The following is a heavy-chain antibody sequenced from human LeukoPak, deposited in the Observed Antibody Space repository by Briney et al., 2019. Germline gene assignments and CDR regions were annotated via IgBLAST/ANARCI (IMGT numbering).Heavy chain of an antibody. CDR2: ISSSSSSI. J-gene: IGHJ4*02. CDR1: GFSFSSYS. V-gene: IGHV3-21*01. Sequence: GGSLRLSCAASGFSFSSYSMNWVRQAPGKGLEWVSSISSSSSSIYYADSVKGRFTISRDNAKNSLCLQMNSLRADDTAVYYCARGGSGNWNAPFDYWGQGTLVTVSS. D-gene: IGHD1-1*01. CDR3: ARGGSGNWNAPFDY.